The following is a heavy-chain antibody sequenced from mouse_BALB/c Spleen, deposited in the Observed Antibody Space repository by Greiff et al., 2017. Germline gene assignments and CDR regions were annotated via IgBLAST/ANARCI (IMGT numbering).Heavy chain of an antibody. D-gene: IGHD2-10*01. CDR2: INPSNGGT. J-gene: IGHJ3*01. CDR1: GYTFTSYY. CDR3: TTYYGNPAWFAY. V-gene: IGHV1S16*01. Sequence: VKLQESGAELVKPGASVKLSCKASGYTFTSYYMYWVKQRPGQGLEWIGEINPSNGGTNFNEKFKSKATLTVDKSSSTAYMQLSSLTSEDSAVYYCTTYYGNPAWFAYWGQGTLVTVSA.